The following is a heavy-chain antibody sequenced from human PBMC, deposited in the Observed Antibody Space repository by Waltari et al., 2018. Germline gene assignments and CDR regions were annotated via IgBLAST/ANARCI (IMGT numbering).Heavy chain of an antibody. V-gene: IGHV4-38-2*01. CDR1: GYSISSGYY. CDR2: IYHSGST. Sequence: QVQLQESGPGLVQPSETLSLTCAVSGYSISSGYYWGWIRQPPGKGLEWIGSIYHSGSTYYNPSLKSRVTISVDTSKNQFSLKLSSVTAADTAVYYCARGHRYCSSTSCSAGWFDPWGQGTLVTVSS. CDR3: ARGHRYCSSTSCSAGWFDP. D-gene: IGHD2-2*01. J-gene: IGHJ5*02.